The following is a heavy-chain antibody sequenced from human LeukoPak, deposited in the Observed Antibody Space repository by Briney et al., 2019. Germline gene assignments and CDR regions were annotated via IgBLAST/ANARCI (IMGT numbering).Heavy chain of an antibody. CDR2: IYYSGST. D-gene: IGHD2-15*01. Sequence: SETLSLTCTVSGGSISSYYWSWIRQPPGKGLEWIGYIYYSGSTNYNPSLKSRVTISVDTSKNQFSLKLTSVTAADTAVYYCARSPVVVAATVFDYWGQGTLVTVSS. CDR3: ARSPVVVAATVFDY. V-gene: IGHV4-59*01. CDR1: GGSISSYY. J-gene: IGHJ4*02.